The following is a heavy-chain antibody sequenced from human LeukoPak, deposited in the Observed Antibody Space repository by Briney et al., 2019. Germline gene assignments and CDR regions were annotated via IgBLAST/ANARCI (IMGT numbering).Heavy chain of an antibody. Sequence: SETLSLTCAVSGGSISSSNWWGWVRQPPGKGLEWIGEIYHSGGTNYNPSLKSRVTISVDKSKNQFSLKLSSVTAADTAVYYCARVVNCSGGSCSDYWGQGTLVTVSS. CDR2: IYHSGGT. CDR1: GGSISSSNW. V-gene: IGHV4-4*02. CDR3: ARVVNCSGGSCSDY. D-gene: IGHD2-15*01. J-gene: IGHJ4*02.